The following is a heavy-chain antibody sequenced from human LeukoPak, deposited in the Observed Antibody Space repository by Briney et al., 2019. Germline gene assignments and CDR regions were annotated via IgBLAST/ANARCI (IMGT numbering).Heavy chain of an antibody. CDR1: GGSISSGDYY. CDR2: IYYSGST. V-gene: IGHV4-30-4*01. D-gene: IGHD1-26*01. CDR3: ARYSGSYSVPYYFDY. J-gene: IGHJ4*02. Sequence: SETLSLTCTVSGGSISSGDYYWSWIRQPPGKGLEWIGYIYYSGSTYYNPSLKGRVTISVDTSKNQFSLKLSSVTAADTAVYYCARYSGSYSVPYYFDYWGQGTLVTVSS.